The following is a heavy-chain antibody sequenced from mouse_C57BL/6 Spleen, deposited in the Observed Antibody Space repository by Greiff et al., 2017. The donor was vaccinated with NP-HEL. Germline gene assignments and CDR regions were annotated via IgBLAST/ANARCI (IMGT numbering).Heavy chain of an antibody. V-gene: IGHV5-17*01. CDR3: AIEDWYFDV. CDR1: GFTFSDYG. Sequence: VQLQQSGGGLVKPGGSLKLSCAASGFTFSDYGMHWVRQAPEKGLEWVAYISSGSSTIYYADTVKGRFTISRDNAKNTLFLQMTSLRSEDTAMYYCAIEDWYFDVWGTGTTVTVSS. CDR2: ISSGSSTI. J-gene: IGHJ1*03.